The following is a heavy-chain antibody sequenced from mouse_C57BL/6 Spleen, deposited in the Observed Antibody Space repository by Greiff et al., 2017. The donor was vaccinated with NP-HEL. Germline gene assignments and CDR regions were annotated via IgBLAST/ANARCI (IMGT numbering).Heavy chain of an antibody. CDR2: INPNNGGT. CDR3: AREGAETGTNFDY. D-gene: IGHD4-1*01. CDR1: GYTFTDYN. J-gene: IGHJ2*01. Sequence: EVQLQQSGPELVKPGASVKMSCKASGYTFTDYNMHWVKQSHGKSLEWIGYINPNNGGTSYNQKFKGKATLHVNNSSSTAYMELRSLTSEEYAVYYCAREGAETGTNFDYWGQGTTLTVSS. V-gene: IGHV1-22*01.